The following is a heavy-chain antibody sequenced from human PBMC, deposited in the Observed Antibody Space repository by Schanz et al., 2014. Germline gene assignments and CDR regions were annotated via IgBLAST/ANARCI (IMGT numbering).Heavy chain of an antibody. CDR1: GFTFSKYW. D-gene: IGHD3-22*01. J-gene: IGHJ4*02. CDR2: IKQDGSNK. CDR3: AKDPSHGDYDYYFDY. Sequence: EVQLVESGGGLVQPGGSLRLSCGGSGFTFSKYWMSWVRQAPGKGLEWVANIKQDGSNKYYADSVKGRFTISRDNSKNTLYLQMNSLRAEDTAVYYCAKDPSHGDYDYYFDYWGQGTLVTVSS. V-gene: IGHV3-7*05.